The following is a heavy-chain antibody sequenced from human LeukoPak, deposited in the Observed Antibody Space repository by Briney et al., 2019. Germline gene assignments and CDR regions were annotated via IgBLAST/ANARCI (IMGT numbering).Heavy chain of an antibody. Sequence: SETLSLTCTVSGGSISSYYWSWIWQPPGKGLEWIGYIYYSGSTNYNPSLKSRVTISVDTSKNQFSLKLSSVTAADTAVYYCARDRGNSGYDQFDYWGQGTLVTVSS. CDR2: IYYSGST. V-gene: IGHV4-59*01. CDR3: ARDRGNSGYDQFDY. D-gene: IGHD5-12*01. CDR1: GGSISSYY. J-gene: IGHJ4*02.